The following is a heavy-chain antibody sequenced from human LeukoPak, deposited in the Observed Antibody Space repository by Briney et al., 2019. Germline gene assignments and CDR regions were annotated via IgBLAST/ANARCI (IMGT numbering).Heavy chain of an antibody. J-gene: IGHJ3*02. CDR3: ARCQSKYFYDRGGFDI. CDR2: IYYSGST. CDR1: GGSISTYF. Sequence: PSETLSLTCTVSGGSISTYFWTWLRQPPGKGLEWIGNIYYSGSTNYRTSLKSRATISVDTSRNQFSLRLSSVTAADTAVYYCARCQSKYFYDRGGFDIWGQGTMVTVSS. V-gene: IGHV4-59*01. D-gene: IGHD3-22*01.